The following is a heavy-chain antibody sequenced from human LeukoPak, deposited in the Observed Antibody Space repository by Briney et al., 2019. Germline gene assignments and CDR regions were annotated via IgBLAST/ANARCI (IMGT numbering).Heavy chain of an antibody. V-gene: IGHV3-48*03. CDR3: AREGRGDSVDY. Sequence: GGSLRLSCAASGFTFSSYEMNWVRQAPGKGLEWVSYISSSGSTIYYADSVKGRFTISRDNAKISLYLQMNSLRAEDTAVYYCAREGRGDSVDYWGQGTLVTVSS. D-gene: IGHD4-17*01. CDR2: ISSSGSTI. CDR1: GFTFSSYE. J-gene: IGHJ4*02.